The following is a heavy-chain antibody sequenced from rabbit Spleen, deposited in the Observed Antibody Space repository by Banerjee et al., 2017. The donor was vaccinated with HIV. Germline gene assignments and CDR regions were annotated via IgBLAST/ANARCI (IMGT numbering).Heavy chain of an antibody. Sequence: QLVESGGGLVQPGGSLKLSCKASGLDFSGDSYDSYMSWVRQAPGKGLEWIGYIDPVFGSTYYASWVNGRFTISSHNAQNTLYLQLNSLTDADMATYFCARRYNGYGWAIDLWGPGTLVTVS. D-gene: IGHD6-1*01. J-gene: IGHJ4*01. CDR3: ARRYNGYGWAIDL. CDR2: IDPVFGST. V-gene: IGHV1S7*01. CDR1: GLDFSGDSYDSY.